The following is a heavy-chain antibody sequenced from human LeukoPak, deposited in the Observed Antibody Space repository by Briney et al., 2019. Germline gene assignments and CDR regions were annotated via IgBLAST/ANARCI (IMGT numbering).Heavy chain of an antibody. CDR2: VSYDGAIK. CDR1: GFTFRSYA. Sequence: PGGSLRLSCSASGFTFRSYAIHWVRQAPGKGLEWVTFVSYDGAIKYYAGSVKDRFTISRDNSKNTLYLQMNSLRAEDTAVYYCARAGWRYCSSTSCYIFDYWGQGTLVTVSS. CDR3: ARAGWRYCSSTSCYIFDY. D-gene: IGHD2-2*02. J-gene: IGHJ4*02. V-gene: IGHV3-30-3*01.